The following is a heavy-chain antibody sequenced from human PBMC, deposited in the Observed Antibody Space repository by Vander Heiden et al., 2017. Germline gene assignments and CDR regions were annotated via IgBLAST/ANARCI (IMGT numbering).Heavy chain of an antibody. J-gene: IGHJ4*02. CDR1: GGSISGYY. CDR2: IYTRGST. D-gene: IGHD1-26*01. V-gene: IGHV4-4*07. CDR3: ARARPSGSSDY. Sequence: QVQLQESGPGLVKPSETLSLTCSVSGGSISGYYWTWIRQPAGKGLEWIGRIYTRGSTSYNPALKSRVTMSVGSFKNEFFLKLRSVTAADTAVYYCARARPSGSSDYWGQGTLVTVSS.